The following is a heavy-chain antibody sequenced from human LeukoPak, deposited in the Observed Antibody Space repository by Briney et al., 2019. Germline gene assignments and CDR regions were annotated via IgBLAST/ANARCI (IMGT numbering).Heavy chain of an antibody. V-gene: IGHV4-34*01. CDR2: ANHNGGT. D-gene: IGHD2-15*01. J-gene: IGHJ4*02. Sequence: SETLSLTCAVNGGSFRGYYWIWIRQPPGKGLEWIGEANHNGGTNYSPSLKSRITISVDTSKNQFSLKLNSVTAADTAVYFCARGTVLTGYASFDYWGQGTPVTVSS. CDR3: ARGTVLTGYASFDY. CDR1: GGSFRGYY.